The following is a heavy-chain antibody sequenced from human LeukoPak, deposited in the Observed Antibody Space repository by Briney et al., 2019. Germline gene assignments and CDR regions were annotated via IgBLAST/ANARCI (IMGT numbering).Heavy chain of an antibody. CDR1: GFSFSYYG. Sequence: AGGSLRLSCSASGFSFSYYGFHWGRQAPGKGLEWVALISYDGTNKYYADSVKGRFTISRDNSKNTLFLQMNSLRAEDTAVYYCAKSPGIGTYGDRSTAVDYWGQGTLVTVSS. J-gene: IGHJ4*02. CDR2: ISYDGTNK. CDR3: AKSPGIGTYGDRSTAVDY. D-gene: IGHD4-17*01. V-gene: IGHV3-30*18.